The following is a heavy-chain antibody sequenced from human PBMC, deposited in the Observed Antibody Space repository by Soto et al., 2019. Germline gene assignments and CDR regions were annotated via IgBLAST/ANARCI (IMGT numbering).Heavy chain of an antibody. CDR3: ARARFINWNYRRDYYYYYGMDV. CDR2: INPSGGST. Sequence: QVQLVQSGAEVKKPGASVKVSCKASGYTFTSYYMHWVRQAPGQGLEWMGIINPSGGSTSYAQKFQGRVTMTRDTSTSTVYMELSSLRSEDTAVYYCARARFINWNYRRDYYYYYGMDVWGQGTTVTVSS. V-gene: IGHV1-46*01. J-gene: IGHJ6*02. D-gene: IGHD1-7*01. CDR1: GYTFTSYY.